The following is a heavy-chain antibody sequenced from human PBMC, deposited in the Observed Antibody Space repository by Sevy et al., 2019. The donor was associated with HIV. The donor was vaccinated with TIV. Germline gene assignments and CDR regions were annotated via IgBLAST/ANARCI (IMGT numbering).Heavy chain of an antibody. D-gene: IGHD6-13*01. CDR3: ARGIAVYNWFDP. CDR2: ISYDGSNK. Sequence: GGSLRLSCAASGFTFSSYGMRWVRQAPGKGLEWVAVISYDGSNKYYADSVKGRFTISRDNSKNTLYLQMNSLRAEDTAVYYCARGIAVYNWFDPWGQGTLVTVSS. V-gene: IGHV3-30*03. J-gene: IGHJ5*02. CDR1: GFTFSSYG.